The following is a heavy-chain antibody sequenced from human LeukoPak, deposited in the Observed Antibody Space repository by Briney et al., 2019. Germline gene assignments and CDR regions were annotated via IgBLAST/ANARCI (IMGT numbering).Heavy chain of an antibody. CDR2: TYYRSKWYN. J-gene: IGHJ6*03. D-gene: IGHD6-13*01. CDR1: GDSVSSNSAA. CDR3: ARGGAAAGTRDYYYMDV. Sequence: SQTLSLTCAISGDSVSSNSAAWNWIRQSPSRGLEWLGRTYYRSKWYNDYAVSVKSRITINPDTSKNQFSLQLNSVTPEDTAVYYCARGGAAAGTRDYYYMDVWGKGTTVTVSS. V-gene: IGHV6-1*01.